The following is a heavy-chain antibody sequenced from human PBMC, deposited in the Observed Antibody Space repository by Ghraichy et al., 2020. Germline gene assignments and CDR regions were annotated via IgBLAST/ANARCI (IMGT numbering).Heavy chain of an antibody. V-gene: IGHV3-23*01. D-gene: IGHD2-2*01. Sequence: GGSLRLSCAASGFTFSSYAMSWVRQAPGKGLEWISSISGSGGSTHYADSVRGRCTLSRDNSKNTLYLQMSSLRAEDTAVYYCAKEKWGSTTCLMDSWGQGTLVTVSS. CDR2: ISGSGGST. CDR1: GFTFSSYA. J-gene: IGHJ4*02. CDR3: AKEKWGSTTCLMDS.